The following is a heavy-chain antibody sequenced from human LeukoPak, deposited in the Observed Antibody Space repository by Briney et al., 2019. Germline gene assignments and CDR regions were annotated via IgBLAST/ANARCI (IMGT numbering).Heavy chain of an antibody. J-gene: IGHJ4*02. CDR3: VSSSGYGGLDY. CDR1: GFTFSRNG. V-gene: IGHV3-30*03. Sequence: GGSLRLPCAASGFTFSRNGMHWVRQAQGKGLEWVAVISYDGSNKYYADSVKGRFTISRDNSKNTLYLQMNSLRAEDTAVYYCVSSSGYGGLDYWGQGTLVTVSS. CDR2: ISYDGSNK. D-gene: IGHD6-6*01.